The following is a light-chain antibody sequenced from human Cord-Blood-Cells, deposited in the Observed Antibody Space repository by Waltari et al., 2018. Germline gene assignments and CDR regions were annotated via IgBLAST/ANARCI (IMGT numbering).Light chain of an antibody. V-gene: IGLV2-23*02. CDR1: SSDVGSYNL. J-gene: IGLJ1*01. Sequence: QSALTQPPSVSGPPGQSITISCTGTSSDVGSYNLVSWYQQHPGKAPKLMIYEVSKRPSGVSNRFSGAKSGNTASLTISGLQAEDEADYYCCSYAGSSTYVFGTGTKVTVL. CDR3: CSYAGSSTYV. CDR2: EVS.